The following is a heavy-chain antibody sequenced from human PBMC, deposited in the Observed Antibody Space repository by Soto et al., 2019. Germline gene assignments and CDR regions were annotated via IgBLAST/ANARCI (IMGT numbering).Heavy chain of an antibody. CDR3: ARNPEVRGGYYYYGRDV. V-gene: IGHV3-53*01. J-gene: IGHJ6*02. D-gene: IGHD3-10*01. Sequence: GGYLILSCAASGFTGSSNYMSWVRQAPEMGLEWVSVIYSGGRTYYADSVKGRFTISRDNSKNTLYLQMNSLRAGDKAVYYCARNPEVRGGYYYYGRDVWGQGTTVTVS. CDR2: IYSGGRT. CDR1: GFTGSSNY.